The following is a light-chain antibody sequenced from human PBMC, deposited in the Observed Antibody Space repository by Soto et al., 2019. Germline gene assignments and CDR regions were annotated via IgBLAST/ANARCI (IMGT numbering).Light chain of an antibody. CDR1: GSNIGSNT. Sequence: QAVVTQPPSASGTPGQRVTISCSGSGSNIGSNTVTWYQQLPGTAPKLLIHSDNERPSGVPDRFSGAKSGTSASLVISGLQSDDEADFYCAAWDDSLNGPVFGGGTQLTVL. V-gene: IGLV1-44*01. CDR2: SDN. J-gene: IGLJ2*01. CDR3: AAWDDSLNGPV.